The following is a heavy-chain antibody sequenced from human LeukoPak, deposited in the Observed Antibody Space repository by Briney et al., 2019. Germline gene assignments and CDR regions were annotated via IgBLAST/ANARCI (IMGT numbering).Heavy chain of an antibody. Sequence: PGGSLRLSCAASGFTFSSYSMNWVRQAPGKGLEWVSYISSSSSTIYYADSVKGRFTISRDNAKNSLYLQMNSLRAEDTAVYYCASPILGYCSGGSCYSDDYWGQGTLVTVSS. V-gene: IGHV3-48*04. J-gene: IGHJ4*02. D-gene: IGHD2-15*01. CDR3: ASPILGYCSGGSCYSDDY. CDR1: GFTFSSYS. CDR2: ISSSSSTI.